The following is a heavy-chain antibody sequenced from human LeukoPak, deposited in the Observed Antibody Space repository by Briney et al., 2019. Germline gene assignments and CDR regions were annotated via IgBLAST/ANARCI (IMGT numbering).Heavy chain of an antibody. CDR2: IIPILGIA. D-gene: IGHD3-22*01. CDR3: ARDDPMIVPD. J-gene: IGHJ4*02. CDR1: GYTFTGYY. Sequence: SVKVSCKASGYTFTGYYMHWVRQAPGQGLEWMGRIIPILGIANYAQKFQGRVTITADKSTSTAYMELSSLRSEDTAVYYCARDDPMIVPDWGQGTLVTVSS. V-gene: IGHV1-69*04.